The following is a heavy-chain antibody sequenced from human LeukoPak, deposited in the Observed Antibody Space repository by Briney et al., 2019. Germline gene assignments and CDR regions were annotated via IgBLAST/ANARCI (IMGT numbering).Heavy chain of an antibody. CDR2: VNGYSGNT. V-gene: IGHV1-8*03. CDR3: AKLSDYRSWRYYYYMDV. J-gene: IGHJ6*03. Sequence: ASVKVSCKASGYTFTQYDINWVRLVPGQGLEWVGWVNGYSGNTDSARKFQGRVTITADESTSTAYMELSSLRSEDTAVYYCAKLSDYRSWRYYYYMDVWGKGTTVTVSS. D-gene: IGHD4-11*01. CDR1: GYTFTQYD.